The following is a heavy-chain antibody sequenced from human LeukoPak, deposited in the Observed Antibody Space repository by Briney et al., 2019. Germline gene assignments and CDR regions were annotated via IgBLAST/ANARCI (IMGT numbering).Heavy chain of an antibody. V-gene: IGHV3-15*01. D-gene: IGHD5-18*01. Sequence: PGGSLRLSCAASGFTFSNAWMSWVRRAPGKGLDWVGRIKTKTNGGTADYSPPVKGRFTISRDDSKNTLQMNSLKTDDTAVYYCATEGFTYGYHGIDIWGQGTIVTVSS. CDR2: IKTKTNGGTA. CDR3: ATEGFTYGYHGIDI. J-gene: IGHJ3*02. CDR1: GFTFSNAW.